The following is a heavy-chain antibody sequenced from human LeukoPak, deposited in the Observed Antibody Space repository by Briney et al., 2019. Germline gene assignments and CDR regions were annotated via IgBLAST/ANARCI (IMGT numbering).Heavy chain of an antibody. V-gene: IGHV3-21*01. CDR3: ARVGEKPFHRWPEIDY. CDR1: GFTFSSYS. D-gene: IGHD5-24*01. J-gene: IGHJ4*02. Sequence: PGGSLRLSCAASGFTFSSYSMSWVCQAPGKGLEWVSSISTRSSCINYADSVKGRFTISRDNAKNSLYLQMSTLRAEDTAVYYCARVGEKPFHRWPEIDYWAQGTVVRVS. CDR2: ISTRSSCI.